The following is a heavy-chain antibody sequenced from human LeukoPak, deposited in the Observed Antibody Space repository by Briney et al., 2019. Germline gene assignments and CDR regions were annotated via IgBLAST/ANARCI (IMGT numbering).Heavy chain of an antibody. CDR3: AKDLEYGGMAARPPYFDY. CDR2: ISFDGTTK. D-gene: IGHD6-6*01. V-gene: IGHV3-30*18. J-gene: IGHJ4*02. CDR1: GFTVSTSV. Sequence: PGGSLRLSCAASGFTVSTSVMHWVRQAPGKGLDWAAIISFDGTTKYYADSVKGRFTISRDNSKNTLFLQMDSLRAEDTAVYYCAKDLEYGGMAARPPYFDYWGQGTLVTVSS.